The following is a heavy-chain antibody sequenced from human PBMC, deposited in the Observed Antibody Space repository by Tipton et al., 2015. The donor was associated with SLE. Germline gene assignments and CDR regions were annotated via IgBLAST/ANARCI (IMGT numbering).Heavy chain of an antibody. CDR1: GYSISSGYY. V-gene: IGHV4-38-2*02. J-gene: IGHJ1*01. Sequence: TLSLTCTVSGYSISSGYYWGWIRQPPGKGLEWIGSIYYSGSTYYNPSLKSRVTISVDTSKNQFSLKLSSVTAADTAVYYCARGESWPEYFQHWGQGTLVTVSS. CDR3: ARGESWPEYFQH. CDR2: IYYSGST. D-gene: IGHD6-13*01.